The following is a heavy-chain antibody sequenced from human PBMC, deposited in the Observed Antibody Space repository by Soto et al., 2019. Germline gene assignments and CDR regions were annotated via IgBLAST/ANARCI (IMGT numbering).Heavy chain of an antibody. Sequence: QVHLVQSGAEVKKPGASVKVSCRSSGYTFTSNAIHWVRQAPGQSLEWMGGVNAGNGYTKYLQNFQGRVTISSDTSASTAYMELNSLRSEDTAVYYCARGAHTYGYVFDYWGQGTLVTVSS. CDR3: ARGAHTYGYVFDY. J-gene: IGHJ4*02. CDR2: VNAGNGYT. CDR1: GYTFTSNA. D-gene: IGHD5-18*01. V-gene: IGHV1-3*01.